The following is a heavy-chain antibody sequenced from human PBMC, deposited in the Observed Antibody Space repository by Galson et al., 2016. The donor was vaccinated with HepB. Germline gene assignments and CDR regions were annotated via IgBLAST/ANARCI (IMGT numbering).Heavy chain of an antibody. CDR2: ISGSRGNT. J-gene: IGHJ4*02. CDR3: AKVGWREYDGY. D-gene: IGHD3-10*01. V-gene: IGHV3-23*01. CDR1: GSTFSMYG. Sequence: SMRLSCAASGSTFSMYGMSWVRKAPGKGLEWGTSISGSRGNTYYADFVKGRFTNSRDKSKNTVYLQMSSLRVDDTAVYYCAKVGWREYDGYWCQGTLVTVSS.